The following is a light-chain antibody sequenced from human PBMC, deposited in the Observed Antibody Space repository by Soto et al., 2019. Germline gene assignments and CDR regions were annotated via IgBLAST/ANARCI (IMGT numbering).Light chain of an antibody. CDR3: SSYTSSSTVV. CDR2: DVS. J-gene: IGLJ2*01. Sequence: QSALTQPASVSGSPGQSITISFTGTSSDVGGYNYVSWYQQHPGKAPKLMIYDVSNRPSGVSNRFSGSKSGNTASLTISGLQAEDEADDYCSSYTSSSTVVFGGGTKVTVL. CDR1: SSDVGGYNY. V-gene: IGLV2-14*01.